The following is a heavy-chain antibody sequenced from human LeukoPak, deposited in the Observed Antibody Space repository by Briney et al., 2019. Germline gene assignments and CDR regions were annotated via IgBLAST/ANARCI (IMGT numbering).Heavy chain of an antibody. Sequence: QSGGSLRLSCADSGFTFNSYWMTWVRQAPGKGLEWVANIKQDGSEKNYADSVKGRFTIARDNAQNSLYLQMNSLRAEDTAVYYCARGIAVTAGNVYYWGQGTLVTVSS. D-gene: IGHD6-19*01. CDR1: GFTFNSYW. CDR3: ARGIAVTAGNVYY. J-gene: IGHJ4*02. CDR2: IKQDGSEK. V-gene: IGHV3-7*04.